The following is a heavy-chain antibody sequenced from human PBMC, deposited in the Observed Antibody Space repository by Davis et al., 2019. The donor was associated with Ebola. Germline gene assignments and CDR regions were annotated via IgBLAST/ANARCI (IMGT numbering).Heavy chain of an antibody. CDR2: ITGGGAYT. J-gene: IGHJ6*03. Sequence: GESLKISCAASGFTFYIHAMTWLRHAPRKGLEWVSSITGGGAYTYYADSVRGRFSTSRDNSKNTLYRTMNSLRVDDTAIYYCAKGGFLEDYLDVWGKGTTVTVSS. D-gene: IGHD3-3*01. CDR1: GFTFYIHA. V-gene: IGHV3-23*01. CDR3: AKGGFLEDYLDV.